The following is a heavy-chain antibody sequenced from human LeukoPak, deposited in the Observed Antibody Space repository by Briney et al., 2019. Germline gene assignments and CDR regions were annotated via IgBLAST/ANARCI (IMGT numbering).Heavy chain of an antibody. D-gene: IGHD1-26*01. CDR3: AKDARVVSGSYGY. CDR1: GFTFSSSA. CDR2: ISGNGYST. J-gene: IGHJ4*02. Sequence: RTGGSLRLSCAASGFTFSSSAMSWVRQAPGKGLEWVSGISGNGYSTYYADSVKGRFTVSRDNSKNTLYLQMNSLRAEDTAVYYCAKDARVVSGSYGYWGQGTLVTVSS. V-gene: IGHV3-23*01.